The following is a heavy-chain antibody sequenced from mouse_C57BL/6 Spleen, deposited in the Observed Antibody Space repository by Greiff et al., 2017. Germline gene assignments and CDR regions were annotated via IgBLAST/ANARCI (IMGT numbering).Heavy chain of an antibody. CDR3: ARHEGGGNYEGIFDY. CDR2: FYPGSGSI. Sequence: QVHVKQSGAELVKPGASVKLSCKASGYTFTEYTIHWVKQRSGQGLEWIGWFYPGSGSIKYNEKFKDKATLTADKSSSTVYMELSRLTSEDSAVYFCARHEGGGNYEGIFDYWGQGTTLTVSS. J-gene: IGHJ2*01. CDR1: GYTFTEYT. V-gene: IGHV1-62-2*01. D-gene: IGHD2-1*01.